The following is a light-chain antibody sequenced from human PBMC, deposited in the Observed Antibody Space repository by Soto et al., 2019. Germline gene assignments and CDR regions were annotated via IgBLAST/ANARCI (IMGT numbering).Light chain of an antibody. CDR1: QSISSW. J-gene: IGKJ1*01. CDR2: KAS. CDR3: QQYNSYPWT. V-gene: IGKV1-5*03. Sequence: DIQMTQSPSTLSASVGDRVTITCRASQSISSWLAWYQQKPGKAPKLLIYKASSLESGVPSRFSGSGSGTDFTLTISSLQPDDYAPYYCQQYNSYPWTFGQGTKVEIK.